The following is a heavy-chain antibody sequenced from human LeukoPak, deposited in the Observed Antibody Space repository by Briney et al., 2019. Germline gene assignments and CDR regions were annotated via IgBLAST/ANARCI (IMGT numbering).Heavy chain of an antibody. CDR3: AGGTGVFDY. Sequence: SQTLSLTCALAGDILSSNSAAWDWFRQSRSRGLEWLGRTYYRSNLYNDYAVSVKSRITINPDTSKNQISLQLTSVTPEDTAVYYCAGGTGVFDYWGQGTLVTVSS. CDR1: GDILSSNSAA. V-gene: IGHV6-1*01. D-gene: IGHD7-27*01. CDR2: TYYRSNLYN. J-gene: IGHJ4*02.